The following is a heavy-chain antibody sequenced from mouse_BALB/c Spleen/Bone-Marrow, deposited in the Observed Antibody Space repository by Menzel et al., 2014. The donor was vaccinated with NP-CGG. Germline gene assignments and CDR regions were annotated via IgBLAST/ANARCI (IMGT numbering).Heavy chain of an antibody. V-gene: IGHV1S130*01. CDR1: GYTFTSPW. CDR3: ARAGDRCDRGAWFAY. CDR2: IHPKSGNT. D-gene: IGHD2-14*01. J-gene: IGHJ3*01. Sequence: VKLMESGSVMVRPGASVKLSCKASGYTFTSPWIHRAKQRPGQGLEWIGEIHPKSGNTYYNEKLKGKATLTVDTSSSTAFVDLCSVTSEDSSFDDWARAGDRCDRGAWFAYWGQGTLVTVST.